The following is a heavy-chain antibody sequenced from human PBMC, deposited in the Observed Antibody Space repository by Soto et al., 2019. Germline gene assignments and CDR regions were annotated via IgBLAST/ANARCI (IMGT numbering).Heavy chain of an antibody. V-gene: IGHV4-4*07. Sequence: SETLSLTCSVSGGSISSFYWSWIRQPAGKGLEWIGRIYSSGSTNYSPSLESRVTMSLDGSENQLSLKLISVTAAVPAVYYCARDLTMLLGISIFDSWGQGTPVTVSS. CDR1: GGSISSFY. J-gene: IGHJ4*02. CDR2: IYSSGST. CDR3: ARDLTMLLGISIFDS. D-gene: IGHD3-10*01.